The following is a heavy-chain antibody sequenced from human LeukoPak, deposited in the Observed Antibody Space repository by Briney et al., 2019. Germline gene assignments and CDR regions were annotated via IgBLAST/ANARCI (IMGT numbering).Heavy chain of an antibody. Sequence: SETLSLTCAVYGRSFSGYYWSWIRQPPGKGLEWIGEINHSGSTNYNPSLKSRVTISVDTYKNQFSLKLSSVTAADTAVYYCARGRNRGYGNYCYYMDVWGKGTTVTVSS. CDR3: ARGRNRGYGNYCYYMDV. J-gene: IGHJ6*03. CDR1: GRSFSGYY. CDR2: INHSGST. D-gene: IGHD1-14*01. V-gene: IGHV4-34*01.